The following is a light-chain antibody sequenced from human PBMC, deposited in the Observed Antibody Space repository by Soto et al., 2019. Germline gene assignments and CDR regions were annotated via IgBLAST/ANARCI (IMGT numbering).Light chain of an antibody. Sequence: EIVLTQSPGTLSLSPGERATLSCRASQSVSSNLLAWYQQKPGQAPRLLIYGATNRATGIPDRFSGSGSGTDFTLTISRLEPEDFAVYYCQQYNKWPPWTFGQGTKVDI. CDR2: GAT. CDR3: QQYNKWPPWT. CDR1: QSVSSNL. V-gene: IGKV3-20*01. J-gene: IGKJ1*01.